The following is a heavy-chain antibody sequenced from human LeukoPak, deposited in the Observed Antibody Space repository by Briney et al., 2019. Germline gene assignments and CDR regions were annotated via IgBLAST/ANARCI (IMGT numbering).Heavy chain of an antibody. CDR1: GFTFSSYG. J-gene: IGHJ4*02. CDR3: AKELSGRKGPFDY. V-gene: IGHV3-30*18. Sequence: GGSLRLSCAASGFTFSSYGVHCVRQAPGKGLEWVAVISSDGSNAYYADSVKGRFTISRDNSKNPLFVQMTGLRDEATAVYYCAKELSGRKGPFDYWGQGTLVTVSS. D-gene: IGHD3-10*01. CDR2: ISSDGSNA.